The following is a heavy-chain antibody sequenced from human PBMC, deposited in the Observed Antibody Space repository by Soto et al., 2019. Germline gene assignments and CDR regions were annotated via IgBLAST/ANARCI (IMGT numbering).Heavy chain of an antibody. CDR2: ISGSGGST. D-gene: IGHD3-22*01. CDR1: SSSSYY. J-gene: IGHJ5*02. CDR3: AKDLPTSRWGDSSGP. V-gene: IGHV3-23*01. Sequence: SSSSYYWGWIRQPPGKGLEWVSAISGSGGSTYYADSVKGRFTISRDNSKNTLYLQMNSLRAEDTAVYYCAKDLPTSRWGDSSGPWGQGTLVTVSS.